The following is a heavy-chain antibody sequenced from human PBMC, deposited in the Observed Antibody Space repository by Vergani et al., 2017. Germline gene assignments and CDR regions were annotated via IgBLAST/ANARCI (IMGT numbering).Heavy chain of an antibody. CDR2: IYPGDSDT. CDR3: ARRVAYWGGDCFDAFDI. J-gene: IGHJ3*02. D-gene: IGHD2-21*02. V-gene: IGHV5-51*01. CDR1: GYSFTNYW. Sequence: EVQLVQSGAEVKKPGESLKISCKGSGYSFTNYWIGWVRQTPGKGLEWMGIIYPGDSDTRYSPSFQGQVTISADKSIITAHLQWSSLKASDTAMYYCARRVAYWGGDCFDAFDIWGQGTMVTVSS.